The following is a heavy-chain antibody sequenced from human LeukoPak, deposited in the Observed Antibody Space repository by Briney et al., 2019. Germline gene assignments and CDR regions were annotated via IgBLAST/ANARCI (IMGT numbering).Heavy chain of an antibody. CDR3: AREGIQLWLPDY. Sequence: SLKTSWQGAGYSFTSYWIGWVSQMHGKCLQWMGFIYPGDSDTRYSPSFQGQVTISADKSISTAYLQWSSLKASDTAMYYCAREGIQLWLPDYWGQGTLVTVSS. V-gene: IGHV5-51*01. D-gene: IGHD5-18*01. J-gene: IGHJ4*02. CDR2: IYPGDSDT. CDR1: GYSFTSYW.